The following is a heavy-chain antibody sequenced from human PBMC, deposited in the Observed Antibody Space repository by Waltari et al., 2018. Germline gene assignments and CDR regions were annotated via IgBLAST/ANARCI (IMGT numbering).Heavy chain of an antibody. D-gene: IGHD1-26*01. CDR2: IKQDGSEK. J-gene: IGHJ4*02. CDR1: GFTFSSYW. Sequence: EVQLVESGGGLVQPGGSLRLSCAASGFTFSSYWMSWVRQAPGKGLEWVANIKQDGSEKYYVDSVKGRFTISRDDAKNSLYLQMNILRAEDTAVYYCLSSGSYVYYFDYWGQGTLVTVSS. CDR3: LSSGSYVYYFDY. V-gene: IGHV3-7*01.